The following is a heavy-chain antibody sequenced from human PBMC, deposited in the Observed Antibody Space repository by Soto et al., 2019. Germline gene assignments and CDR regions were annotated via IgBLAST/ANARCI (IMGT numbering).Heavy chain of an antibody. J-gene: IGHJ3*02. Sequence: EVQLVESGGGLVQPGRSLRLSCAASGFTFDDYAMHWVRQAPGKGLEWVSGISWNSGSIGYADSVKGRFTISRDNAKNALYLQMNRLRAEDTALYYCAKDRRPYSSGWYRDAFDIWGQGTMVTVSS. CDR1: GFTFDDYA. CDR3: AKDRRPYSSGWYRDAFDI. D-gene: IGHD6-19*01. V-gene: IGHV3-9*01. CDR2: ISWNSGSI.